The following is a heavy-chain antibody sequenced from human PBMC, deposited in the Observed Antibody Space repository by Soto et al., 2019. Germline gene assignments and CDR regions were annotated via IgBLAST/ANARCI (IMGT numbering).Heavy chain of an antibody. CDR3: ARRV. CDR2: ISAGGDRT. V-gene: IGHV3-23*01. CDR1: GFTFSNYP. J-gene: IGHJ4*02. Sequence: EVQVSESGGGLVQPGGSLRLSCATSGFTFSNYPMNWVRQAPGKGLEWVSGISAGGDRTYYADSVKGRFTIFRANSKNSVSLGMNSLRVEDTAVYYCARRVWGQGTLVTVSS.